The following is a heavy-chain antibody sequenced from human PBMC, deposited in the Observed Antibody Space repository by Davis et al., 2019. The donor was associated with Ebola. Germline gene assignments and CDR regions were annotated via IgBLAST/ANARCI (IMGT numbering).Heavy chain of an antibody. V-gene: IGHV1-2*02. CDR3: ARDVGDTRDYWFFEL. CDR2: IDPKRGGT. CDR1: GYTFTGYY. Sequence: ASVKVSCKASGYTFTGYYIHWVRQAPGQGLEWMGWIDPKRGGTKFAQKFQGRVTMTRDTSISTVYMELISLRSDDTAVYYCARDVGDTRDYWFFELWGRGTLVTVSS. J-gene: IGHJ2*01. D-gene: IGHD2-21*01.